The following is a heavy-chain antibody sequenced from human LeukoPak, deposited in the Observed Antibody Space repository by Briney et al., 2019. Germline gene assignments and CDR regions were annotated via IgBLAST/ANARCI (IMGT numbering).Heavy chain of an antibody. J-gene: IGHJ4*02. CDR1: GYTFTSYA. Sequence: ASVKVSCKASGYTFTSYAMHWVRQAPGQRLEWMGWISAYNGNTNYAQKLQGRVTMTTDTSTSTAYMELRSLRSDDTAVYYCASSRLMVRDYYWGQGTLVTVSS. CDR2: ISAYNGNT. CDR3: ASSRLMVRDYY. D-gene: IGHD3-10*01. V-gene: IGHV1-18*01.